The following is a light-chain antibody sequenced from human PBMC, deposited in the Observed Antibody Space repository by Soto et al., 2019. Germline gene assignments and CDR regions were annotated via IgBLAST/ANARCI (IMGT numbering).Light chain of an antibody. J-gene: IGLJ1*01. CDR3: SSYTISSTYV. Sequence: QSALTQPASVSGSPGQSIAISCTGTSSDVGGYNYVSWYQQHPGKAPKLLINDVSNRPSGVSSRSSGSKSGNTASLTISGLQAEDEADYYCSSYTISSTYVFGTGTKVTV. CDR1: SSDVGGYNY. CDR2: DVS. V-gene: IGLV2-14*01.